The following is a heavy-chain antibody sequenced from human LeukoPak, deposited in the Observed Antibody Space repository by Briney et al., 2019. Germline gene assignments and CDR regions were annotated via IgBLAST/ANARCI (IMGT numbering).Heavy chain of an antibody. Sequence: ASVKVSCKASGYTFTSYGISGVRQAPGQGREGMGWISAYNSNTNYAQKLQGRVTMTTDTSTSTAYMELRSLRSDDTAVYYCASCIAVDFWSGSFDYWGQGTLVTVSS. CDR2: ISAYNSNT. CDR1: GYTFTSYG. CDR3: ASCIAVDFWSGSFDY. J-gene: IGHJ4*02. D-gene: IGHD3-3*01. V-gene: IGHV1-18*01.